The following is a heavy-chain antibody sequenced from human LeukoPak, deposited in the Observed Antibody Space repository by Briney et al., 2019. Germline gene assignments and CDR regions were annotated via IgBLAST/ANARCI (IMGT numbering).Heavy chain of an antibody. CDR3: ARVKRDSEVGWLRLEGDYYYYYYMDV. CDR1: GGSFSGYY. D-gene: IGHD5-12*01. J-gene: IGHJ6*03. CDR2: INHSGST. Sequence: SETLSLTCAVYGGSFSGYYWSWIRQPPGKGLEWIGEINHSGSTNYNPSPKSRVTISVDTSKNQFSLKLSSVTAADTAVYYCARVKRDSEVGWLRLEGDYYYYYYMDVWGKGTTVTISS. V-gene: IGHV4-34*01.